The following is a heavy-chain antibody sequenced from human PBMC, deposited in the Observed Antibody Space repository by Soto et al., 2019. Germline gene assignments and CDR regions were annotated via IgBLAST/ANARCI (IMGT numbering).Heavy chain of an antibody. CDR1: GFTVSSNY. V-gene: IGHV3-66*01. CDR2: IYSGGST. CDR3: ATPGYGVYGDYKGSLGSY. Sequence: EVQLVESGGGLVQPGGSLRLSCAASGFTVSSNYMSWVRQAPGKGLEWVSVIYSGGSTYYADSVKGRFTISRDNSKNTLYLQMNSLRAEDTAVYYCATPGYGVYGDYKGSLGSYWGQGTLVTVSS. D-gene: IGHD4-17*01. J-gene: IGHJ4*02.